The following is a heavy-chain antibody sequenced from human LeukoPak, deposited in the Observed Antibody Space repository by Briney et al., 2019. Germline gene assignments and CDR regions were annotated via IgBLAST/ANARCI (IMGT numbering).Heavy chain of an antibody. J-gene: IGHJ4*02. D-gene: IGHD6-13*01. CDR1: GGSISSSSYY. CDR2: IYYSGST. V-gene: IGHV4-39*07. CDR3: ARFSQQLVVL. Sequence: SETLSLTCTVSGGSISSSSYYWGWIRQPPGKGLEWIGSIYYSGSTYYNPSLKSRVTISVDTSKNQFSLKLSSVTAADTAVYYCARFSQQLVVLWGQGTLVTVSS.